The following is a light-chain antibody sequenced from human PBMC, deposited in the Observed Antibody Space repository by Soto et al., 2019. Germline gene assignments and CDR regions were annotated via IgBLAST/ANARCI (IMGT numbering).Light chain of an antibody. Sequence: DIKMNQSPSSLSASIGDRVTITCRASQSISSYLNWYRQKPGKAPKLLIYAASSLQSGVPSRFSGSGSGTDFTLTISSLQPEDFATYYCQQSYSTPRTFGQGTKVDI. J-gene: IGKJ1*01. V-gene: IGKV1-39*01. CDR1: QSISSY. CDR3: QQSYSTPRT. CDR2: AAS.